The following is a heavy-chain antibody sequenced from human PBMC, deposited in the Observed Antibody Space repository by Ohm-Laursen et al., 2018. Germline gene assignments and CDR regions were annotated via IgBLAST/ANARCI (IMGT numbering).Heavy chain of an antibody. V-gene: IGHV3-74*01. D-gene: IGHD5-12*01. J-gene: IGHJ4*02. CDR1: GFTFSSDC. CDR2: IKCDGSET. Sequence: SLRLSCAASGFTFSSDCMHWVRQAPGEGLVWVSRIKCDGSETNYADSVKGRFTISRDNAKNTLYLQMNSLRGDDTAVYYCARAQSLVASANDYWGQGTLVTVSS. CDR3: ARAQSLVASANDY.